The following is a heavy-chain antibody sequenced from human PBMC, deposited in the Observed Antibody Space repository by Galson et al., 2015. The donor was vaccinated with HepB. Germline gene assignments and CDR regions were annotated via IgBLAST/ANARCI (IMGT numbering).Heavy chain of an antibody. V-gene: IGHV1-46*01. J-gene: IGHJ4*02. Sequence: SVKVCCKASKYPFTNSSIHWVRQAPGQGLEWMGVITPSGENTTCAQKFQGRVIMTRDTSTDTVFMDLSSLRPEDTAVYYCATEGGVFRAITPVAYWGQGTLVTVSS. CDR2: ITPSGENT. D-gene: IGHD5-12*01. CDR3: ATEGGVFRAITPVAY. CDR1: KYPFTNSS.